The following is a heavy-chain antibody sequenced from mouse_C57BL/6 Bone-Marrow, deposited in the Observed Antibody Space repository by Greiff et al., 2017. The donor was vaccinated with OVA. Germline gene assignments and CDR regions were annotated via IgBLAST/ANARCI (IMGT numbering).Heavy chain of an antibody. CDR3: TRREGLLRAGFAY. D-gene: IGHD1-1*01. Sequence: QVQLQQSGAELVRPGASVTLSCKASGYTFTDYEMHWVKQTPVHGLEWIGAIDPETGGTAYNQKFKGKAILTADKSSSTAYMELRSLTSEDSAVYYCTRREGLLRAGFAYWGQGTLVTVSA. V-gene: IGHV1-15*01. CDR1: GYTFTDYE. J-gene: IGHJ3*01. CDR2: IDPETGGT.